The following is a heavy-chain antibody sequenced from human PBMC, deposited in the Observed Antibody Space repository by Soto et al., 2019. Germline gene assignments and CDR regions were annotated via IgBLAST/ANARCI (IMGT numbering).Heavy chain of an antibody. CDR1: GYSFTSYW. Sequence: GESLKISCKGSGYSFTSYWIGWVRQMPGKGLEWMGIIYPGDSDTRYSPSFQGQVTISADKSISTAYLQWSSLKASDTAMYYCARLRPIHCSGGSCYSEDYYYYMDVWGKGTTVTVSS. V-gene: IGHV5-51*01. CDR2: IYPGDSDT. J-gene: IGHJ6*03. CDR3: ARLRPIHCSGGSCYSEDYYYYMDV. D-gene: IGHD2-15*01.